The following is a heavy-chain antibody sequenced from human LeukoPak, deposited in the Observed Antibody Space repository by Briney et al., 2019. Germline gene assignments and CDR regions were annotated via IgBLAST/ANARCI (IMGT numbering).Heavy chain of an antibody. CDR3: ARIGRDAFDI. CDR1: GFTFSSYS. CDR2: ISSSSSYI. V-gene: IGHV3-21*01. J-gene: IGHJ3*02. Sequence: GGSLRLSCAASGFTFSSYSMNWVRQAPGKGLEWVSSISSSSSYIYYADSVKGRFTISRDIAKNSLYLQMNSLRAEDTAVYYCARIGRDAFDIWGQGTMVTVSS.